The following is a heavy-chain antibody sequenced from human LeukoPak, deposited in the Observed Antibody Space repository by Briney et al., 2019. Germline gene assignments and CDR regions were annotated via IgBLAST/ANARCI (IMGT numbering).Heavy chain of an antibody. CDR2: IDSGSNNI. Sequence: GGSLRLSCAASGFTFSTYSMNWVRQAPGKGLEWVSDIDSGSNNIHYADSVKGRFTISRDDAKNSLYLQMDSLRAEDTAVYYCARDCMIVGCDIWGQGTMVTVSS. D-gene: IGHD3-22*01. V-gene: IGHV3-48*01. CDR1: GFTFSTYS. CDR3: ARDCMIVGCDI. J-gene: IGHJ3*02.